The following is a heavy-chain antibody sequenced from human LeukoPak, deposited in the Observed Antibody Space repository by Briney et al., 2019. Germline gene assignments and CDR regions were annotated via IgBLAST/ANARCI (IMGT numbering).Heavy chain of an antibody. CDR1: GYTFTRYV. J-gene: IGHJ4*02. CDR2: ISAYNGNT. D-gene: IGHD2-2*01. CDR3: ATQYCSSTSCYPYWVDY. V-gene: IGHV1-18*01. Sequence: GASVKVSCKASGYTFTRYVISWMRQAPGQGLEWMGWISAYNGNTNYAQKLQGRVTMTTDTSTSTAYMELRSLRSDDTAVYYCATQYCSSTSCYPYWVDYWGQGTLVTVSS.